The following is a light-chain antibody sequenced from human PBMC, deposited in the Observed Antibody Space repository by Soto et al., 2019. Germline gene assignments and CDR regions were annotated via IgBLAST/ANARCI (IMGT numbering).Light chain of an antibody. CDR1: SGHNSYA. CDR3: QTWSTDIRV. J-gene: IGLJ3*02. V-gene: IGLV4-69*01. CDR2: LNSDGSH. Sequence: QAVVTQPPSASASLGASVKLTCTLSSGHNSYAIAWHQQQPEKGPRYLMKLNSDGSHSKGDGIPDRFSGSSSGAERYLTISILQSEYEADYYCQTWSTDIRVFGGGTKLTVL.